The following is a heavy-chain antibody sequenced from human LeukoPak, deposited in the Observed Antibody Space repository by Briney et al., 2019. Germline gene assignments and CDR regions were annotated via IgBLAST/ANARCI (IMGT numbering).Heavy chain of an antibody. J-gene: IGHJ6*02. V-gene: IGHV1-18*01. CDR1: GYTFTSYG. Sequence: GASVKVSCRASGYTFTSYGISWGRQAPGQGLEWMGWISAYNGNTNYAQKLQGRVTMTTDTSTSTAYMEMRSLRSDDTAVYYCARDPWYYYDSSGYYYYYGMDVWGQGTTVTVSS. D-gene: IGHD3-22*01. CDR3: ARDPWYYYDSSGYYYYYGMDV. CDR2: ISAYNGNT.